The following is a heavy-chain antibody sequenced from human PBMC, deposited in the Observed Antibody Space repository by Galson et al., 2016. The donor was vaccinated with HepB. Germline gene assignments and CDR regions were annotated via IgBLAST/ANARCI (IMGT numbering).Heavy chain of an antibody. CDR1: GYTFTTYG. CDR3: AREGRHIDFWSGLEYNGLDV. V-gene: IGHV1-18*01. J-gene: IGHJ6*02. D-gene: IGHD3-3*01. CDR2: TSAYNGHT. Sequence: SVKVSCKASGYTFTTYGFSWVRQAPGKGLEWLGWTSAYNGHTYYALKLQGRVTMTTDTSTTTAYMELRGLTFDDTAVYYCAREGRHIDFWSGLEYNGLDVWGQGTTVTVSS.